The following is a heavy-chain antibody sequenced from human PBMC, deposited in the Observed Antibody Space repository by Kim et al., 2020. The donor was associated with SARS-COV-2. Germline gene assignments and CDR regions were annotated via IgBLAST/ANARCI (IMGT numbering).Heavy chain of an antibody. CDR3: ARHLPLYSSRPFFDY. J-gene: IGHJ4*02. Sequence: PSVQGQVTISTDKSISTASLQWSSLKASDTAMYYCARHLPLYSSRPFFDYWGQGTLVTVSS. V-gene: IGHV5-51*01. D-gene: IGHD6-13*01.